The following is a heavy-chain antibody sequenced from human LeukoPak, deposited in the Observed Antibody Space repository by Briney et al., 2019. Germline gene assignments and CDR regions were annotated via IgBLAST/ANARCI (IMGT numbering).Heavy chain of an antibody. J-gene: IGHJ5*02. CDR1: GYTFTGYY. CDR3: ARGGRWLKNSKNLFDP. V-gene: IGHV1-2*02. Sequence: ASVKVSCKASGYTFTGYYMHWVRQAPGQGLEWMGWINPNSGGTNYAQKFQGRVTMTRDTSISTAYMELSRLRSDDTAVYYCARGGRWLKNSKNLFDPWGQGTLVTVSS. D-gene: IGHD6-19*01. CDR2: INPNSGGT.